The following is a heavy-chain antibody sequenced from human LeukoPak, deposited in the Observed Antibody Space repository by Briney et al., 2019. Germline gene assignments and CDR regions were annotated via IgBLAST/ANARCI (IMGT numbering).Heavy chain of an antibody. Sequence: GGSLRLSCAASGFTFSGYSRNWLRQAPGKGLEWVSYISNSRSYIYHADSVRPRITTSRDNAKNSLYLQMNSLRADDTAVSYCARSQGVIVATLCRSGFDYWGQGTLVTVSS. CDR2: ISNSRSYI. V-gene: IGHV3-21*01. J-gene: IGHJ4*02. CDR1: GFTFSGYS. CDR3: ARSQGVIVATLCRSGFDY. D-gene: IGHD5-12*01.